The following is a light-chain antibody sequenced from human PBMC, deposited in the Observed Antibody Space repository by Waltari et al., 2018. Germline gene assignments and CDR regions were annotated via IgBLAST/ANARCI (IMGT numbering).Light chain of an antibody. CDR2: QVS. CDR3: MLGRRPWT. J-gene: IGKJ1*01. V-gene: IGKV2-30*01. Sequence: DVVMTQSPVSLSVTLGQPASISCRCSESLLIHDGKAYLNWFHQRPGQSPRRLIYQVSDRDSGVPDRFSGSGSGADFTLKISRVEAEDAGLYFCMLGRRPWTFGPGTKVEIK. CDR1: ESLLIHDGKAY.